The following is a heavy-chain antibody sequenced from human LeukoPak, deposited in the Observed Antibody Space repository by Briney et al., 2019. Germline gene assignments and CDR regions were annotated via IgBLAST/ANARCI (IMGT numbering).Heavy chain of an antibody. J-gene: IGHJ5*02. CDR1: GGFISSLY. CDR2: IHNSGST. D-gene: IGHD2-2*01. Sequence: SETLSLTCTVSGGFISSLYWTWIRQPPGKGLEWIGNIHNSGSTNYNPSLRSRVTISVDTAKNQFSLRLKSVTAADTAVYFCGRESFGGHCSRTGCFQYTWVDPWGQGSLVTVSS. V-gene: IGHV4-59*11. CDR3: GRESFGGHCSRTGCFQYTWVDP.